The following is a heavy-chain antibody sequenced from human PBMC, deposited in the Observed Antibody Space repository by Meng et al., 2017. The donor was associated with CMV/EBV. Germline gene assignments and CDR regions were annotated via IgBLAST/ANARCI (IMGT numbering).Heavy chain of an antibody. V-gene: IGHV3-53*01. CDR2: IYSGGST. J-gene: IGHJ3*02. CDR3: ARDEGFASAFDI. CDR1: GFTVSSYY. Sequence: GESLKISCAASGFTVSSYYMSWVRQAPGKGLEWVSVIYSGGSTYYADSAKGRFTISRDNSKNTLYLQMNSLRAEDTAVYYCARDEGFASAFDIWGQGTMVTVSS.